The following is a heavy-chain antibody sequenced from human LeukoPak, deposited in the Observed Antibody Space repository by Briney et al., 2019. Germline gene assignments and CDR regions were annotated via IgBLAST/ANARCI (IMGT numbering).Heavy chain of an antibody. D-gene: IGHD4-17*01. CDR2: IYHSGST. CDR1: GYSISSGYY. V-gene: IGHV4-38-2*02. Sequence: SETLSLTCTVSGYSISSGYYWGWIRQPPGKGLEWIGSIYHSGSTYYNPSLKSRVTISVDTSKNQFSLKLSSVTAADTAVYYCARQDYGDYLPPIDYWGQGTLVTVSS. CDR3: ARQDYGDYLPPIDY. J-gene: IGHJ4*02.